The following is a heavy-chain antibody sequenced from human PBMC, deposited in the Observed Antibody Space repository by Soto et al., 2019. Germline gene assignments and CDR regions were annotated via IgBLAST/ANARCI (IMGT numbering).Heavy chain of an antibody. D-gene: IGHD3-10*01. CDR3: ARTFRFGELRPPNWFDP. V-gene: IGHV4-31*03. CDR1: GGSISSGGYY. Sequence: QVQLQESGPGLVKPSQTLSLTCTVSGGSISSGGYYWSWIRQHPGKGLEWIGYIYYSGSTYYNPSLKSRVTISVDTSKTQFSLKLSSVTAADTAVYYCARTFRFGELRPPNWFDPWGQGTLVTVSS. CDR2: IYYSGST. J-gene: IGHJ5*02.